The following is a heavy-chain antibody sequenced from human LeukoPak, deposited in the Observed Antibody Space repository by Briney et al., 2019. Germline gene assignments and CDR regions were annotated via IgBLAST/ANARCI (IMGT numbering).Heavy chain of an antibody. CDR2: IYSSGDA. D-gene: IGHD1-26*01. V-gene: IGHV3-53*01. CDR3: ARDHLGLLWELMGMDV. CDR1: GFSVSNSY. Sequence: PGGSLRLSCAASGFSVSNSYINWVRQAPGKGLEWVSVIYSSGDAYYADSVRGRFTVSRDNSKNSLYLQMNSLRAEDTAVYYCARDHLGLLWELMGMDVWGQGTTVTVSS. J-gene: IGHJ6*02.